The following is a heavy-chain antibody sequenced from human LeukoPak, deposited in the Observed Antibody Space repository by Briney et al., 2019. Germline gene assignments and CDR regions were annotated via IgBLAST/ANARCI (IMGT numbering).Heavy chain of an antibody. D-gene: IGHD6-19*01. CDR1: GGSISSYY. V-gene: IGHV4-59*01. CDR3: ARVSGGWTGSYYYYGMDV. CDR2: IYYSGST. J-gene: IGHJ6*02. Sequence: SETLSLTCTVSGGSISSYYWSWIRQPPGKGLEWIGYIYYSGSTNYNPSLKSRVTISVDTSKNQFSLKLSSVTAADTAVYYCARVSGGWTGSYYYYGMDVWGQGITVTVSS.